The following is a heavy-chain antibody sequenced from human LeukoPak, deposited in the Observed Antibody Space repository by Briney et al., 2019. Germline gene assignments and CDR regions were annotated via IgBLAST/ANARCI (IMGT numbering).Heavy chain of an antibody. V-gene: IGHV3-74*01. Sequence: GGSLRLSCTASGFTFSSYWMHWVRQAPGKGLVWVSRINNDGSTTAYADSVKGRFTISRDNTKNTLYLQMNSLRAEDTAVYYCARTYSSFDYWGQGTLVTVSS. J-gene: IGHJ4*02. CDR2: INNDGSTT. D-gene: IGHD6-19*01. CDR3: ARTYSSFDY. CDR1: GFTFSSYW.